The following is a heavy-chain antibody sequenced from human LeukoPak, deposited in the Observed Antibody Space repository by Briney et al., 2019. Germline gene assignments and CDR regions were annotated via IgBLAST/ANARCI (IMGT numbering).Heavy chain of an antibody. J-gene: IGHJ4*02. Sequence: NPGGSLRFSCAASGFTFSSCSMNWVRQAPGKGLEWVSFISSSSAHINYADSVRVRFTISRDNPRNSLYLQMNSLRAEDTAVYYCAKDIGGSYTAIDYWGQGTLVTVSS. CDR3: AKDIGGSYTAIDY. CDR1: GFTFSSCS. V-gene: IGHV3-21*01. CDR2: ISSSSAHI. D-gene: IGHD1-26*01.